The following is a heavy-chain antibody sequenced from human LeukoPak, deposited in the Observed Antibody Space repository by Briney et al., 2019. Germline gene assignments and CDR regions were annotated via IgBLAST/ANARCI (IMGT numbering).Heavy chain of an antibody. J-gene: IGHJ4*02. Sequence: ASVKVSCKASGYTFTGYYMHWVRQAPGQGLEWMGRINPNSGGTNYAQKFKGRVTITTDESTSTAYMELSSLRSEDTAVYYCARGESIAAADPFDYWGQGTLVTVSS. CDR1: GYTFTGYY. CDR3: ARGESIAAADPFDY. CDR2: INPNSGGT. V-gene: IGHV1-2*06. D-gene: IGHD6-13*01.